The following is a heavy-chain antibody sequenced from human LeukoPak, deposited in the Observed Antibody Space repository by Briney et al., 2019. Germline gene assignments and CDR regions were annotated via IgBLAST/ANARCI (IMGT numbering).Heavy chain of an antibody. CDR3: ARTTSFTASGYDY. V-gene: IGHV1-8*01. CDR1: GYTFTSYD. D-gene: IGHD6-25*01. J-gene: IGHJ4*02. CDR2: MNPNNGDS. Sequence: ASVKVSCKASGYTFTSYDINWVRQATGQGLEWMGWMNPNNGDSGYAQKFQGRVTITRDTSISTSYMELRSLRSDDTAVYFCARTTSFTASGYDYWGQGTLVTVSS.